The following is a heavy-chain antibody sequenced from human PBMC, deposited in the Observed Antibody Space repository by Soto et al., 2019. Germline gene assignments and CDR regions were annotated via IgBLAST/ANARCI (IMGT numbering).Heavy chain of an antibody. CDR3: ARDKITGLFDY. D-gene: IGHD2-8*02. V-gene: IGHV4-59*12. J-gene: IGHJ4*02. CDR1: GVPFSPNY. CDR2: IYYNGRT. Sequence: SETLSLTCTFSGVPFSPNYWSWIRQPPGKGLEWIGCIYYNGRTNYNPSLKSRVTISVDTSKNQFSLKLTSVTAADTAVYYCARDKITGLFDYWGQGTLVTVSS.